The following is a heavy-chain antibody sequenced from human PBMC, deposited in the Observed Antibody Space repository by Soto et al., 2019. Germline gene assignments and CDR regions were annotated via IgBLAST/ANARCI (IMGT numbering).Heavy chain of an antibody. J-gene: IGHJ4*02. CDR2: IIPIFGTA. V-gene: IGHV1-69*13. CDR3: ARARSNEGYFDWLLSPLDY. CDR1: GGTFSSYA. Sequence: SVKVSCKASGGTFSSYAISWVRQAPGQGLEWMGGIIPIFGTANYAQKFQGRVTITADESTSTAYMELSSLRSEDTAVYYCARARSNEGYFDWLLSPLDYWGQGTLVTVSS. D-gene: IGHD3-9*01.